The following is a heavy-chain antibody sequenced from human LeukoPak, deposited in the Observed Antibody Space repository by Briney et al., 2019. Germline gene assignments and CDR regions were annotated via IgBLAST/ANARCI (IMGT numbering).Heavy chain of an antibody. CDR1: GFKFSSNS. Sequence: GGSLRLSCAASGFKFSSNSVNWVRQAPGKGLEWVSFISTSSSYIYYADSVKGRFTISRDNAKNSLYLQMNSLRAEDTAVYYRARESEHCGGDCEVDYWGQGTLVTVSS. CDR3: ARESEHCGGDCEVDY. CDR2: ISTSSSYI. D-gene: IGHD2-21*02. J-gene: IGHJ4*02. V-gene: IGHV3-21*01.